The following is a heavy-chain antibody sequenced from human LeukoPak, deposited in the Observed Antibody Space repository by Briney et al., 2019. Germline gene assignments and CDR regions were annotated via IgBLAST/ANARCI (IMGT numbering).Heavy chain of an antibody. Sequence: PGGSLRLSCTASGFTFGDYAMSWVRQAPGKGLEWVGFIRSKAYGGTTEYAASVKGRFTISRDDSKSIAYLQMNSLKTEDTAVYYCTRGTTVTRYFDYWGQGTLVTVSS. CDR1: GFTFGDYA. CDR2: IRSKAYGGTT. J-gene: IGHJ4*02. D-gene: IGHD4-11*01. V-gene: IGHV3-49*04. CDR3: TRGTTVTRYFDY.